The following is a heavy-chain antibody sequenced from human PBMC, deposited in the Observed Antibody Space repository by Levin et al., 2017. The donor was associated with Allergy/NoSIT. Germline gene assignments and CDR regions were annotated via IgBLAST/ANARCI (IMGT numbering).Heavy chain of an antibody. CDR3: ARDKGIAVAGGFDY. V-gene: IGHV3-20*04. Sequence: GGSLRLSCAASGFTFDDYGMNWVRQAPGKGLEWVSGINWKGGRTGYEDSVKGRFTISRDNAKNSLYLQMISLRAADTPLYYCARDKGIAVAGGFDYWGKGTRVTVSS. J-gene: IGHJ4*02. D-gene: IGHD6-19*01. CDR1: GFTFDDYG. CDR2: INWKGGRT.